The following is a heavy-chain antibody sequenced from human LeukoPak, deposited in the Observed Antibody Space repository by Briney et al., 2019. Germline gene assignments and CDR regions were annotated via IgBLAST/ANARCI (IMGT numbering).Heavy chain of an antibody. D-gene: IGHD6-19*01. J-gene: IGHJ4*02. CDR2: INPNSGDT. CDR3: ARDLDNGWLVGYFDY. CDR1: GNTFTGYY. V-gene: IGHV1-2*02. Sequence: ASVKVSCKASGNTFTGYYMHWVRQSPGQGLEWMGWINPNSGDTNYAQKFQGRVTMTRDTSISTAYMELSRLRSDDTAVYYCARDLDNGWLVGYFDYWGQGTLVTVSS.